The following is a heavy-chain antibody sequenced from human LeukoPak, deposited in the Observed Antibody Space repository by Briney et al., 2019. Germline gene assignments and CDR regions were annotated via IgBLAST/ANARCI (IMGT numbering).Heavy chain of an antibody. J-gene: IGHJ4*02. CDR2: IYYSGST. V-gene: IGHV4-39*01. CDR3: ASEPGYSSSWSDY. CDR1: GGSISSSSYY. Sequence: SETLSLTCTVSGGSISSSSYYWGWIRQPPGKGLEWIGSIYYSGSTYYNPSLKSRATISVDTSKNQFSLKLSSVTAADTAVYYCASEPGYSSSWSDYWGQGTLVTVSS. D-gene: IGHD6-13*01.